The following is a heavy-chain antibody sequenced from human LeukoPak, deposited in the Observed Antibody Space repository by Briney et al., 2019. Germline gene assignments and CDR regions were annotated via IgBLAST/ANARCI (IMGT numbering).Heavy chain of an antibody. Sequence: PGRSLRLSCAASGFSFSSDAMHWVRQAPGKGLEWVAVTSYDGSNKYYADSVKGRFTISRDNSKNTLYLQMSSQRAEDTAVYYCARGDILTGPYYFDYWGQGTLVTVSS. CDR3: ARGDILTGPYYFDY. J-gene: IGHJ4*02. V-gene: IGHV3-30*15. CDR2: TSYDGSNK. CDR1: GFSFSSDA. D-gene: IGHD3-9*01.